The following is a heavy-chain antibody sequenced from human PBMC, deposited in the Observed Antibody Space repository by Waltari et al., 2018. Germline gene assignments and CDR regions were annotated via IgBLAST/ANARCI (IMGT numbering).Heavy chain of an antibody. J-gene: IGHJ1*01. Sequence: QVQLEESGGGVVQPGRYLRLSCAASGFTFSSYAMHGVRQAPGKGLGWVEFIWNDGSNEYDADPVKGRFTIPRDNSKNTLYLQMKNLRAEDTAVYYCARDHSHCGGDCYNFQHWGQGTLVTVSS. CDR2: IWNDGSNE. CDR1: GFTFSSYA. D-gene: IGHD2-21*02. V-gene: IGHV3-33*01. CDR3: ARDHSHCGGDCYNFQH.